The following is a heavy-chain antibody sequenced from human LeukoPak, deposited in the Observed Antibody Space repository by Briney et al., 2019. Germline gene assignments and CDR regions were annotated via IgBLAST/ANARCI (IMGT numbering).Heavy chain of an antibody. V-gene: IGHV1-46*01. J-gene: IGHJ5*02. Sequence: ASVKVSCKASGYTFTSYYMHWVRQAPGQGLEWMGIINPSGGSTSYAQKFQGRVTMTRDTSTSTVYMELSSLRSEDTAVYYCARDLGSYGYSVAHAKYNWFDPWGQGTLVTVS. D-gene: IGHD5-18*01. CDR1: GYTFTSYY. CDR2: INPSGGST. CDR3: ARDLGSYGYSVAHAKYNWFDP.